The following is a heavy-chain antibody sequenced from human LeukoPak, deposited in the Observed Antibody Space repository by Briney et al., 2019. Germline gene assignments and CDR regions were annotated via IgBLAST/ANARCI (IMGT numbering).Heavy chain of an antibody. V-gene: IGHV4-39*01. CDR3: ARLDGAWGYFDY. CDR1: GGSISSDAYY. CDR2: IYHSGST. J-gene: IGHJ4*02. D-gene: IGHD3-16*01. Sequence: SETLSLTCTVSGGSISSDAYYWGWIRQPPKQGLEWIGTIYHSGSTYLNPSLRSRLTISVDTSKNQFSLNLSSVTAADTAVYYCARLDGAWGYFDYWGQGTLVTVSS.